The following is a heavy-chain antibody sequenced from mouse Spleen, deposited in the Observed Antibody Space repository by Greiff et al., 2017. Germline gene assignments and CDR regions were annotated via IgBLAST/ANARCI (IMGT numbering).Heavy chain of an antibody. Sequence: QVQLQQPGAELVMPGASVKLSCKASGYTFTSYWMHWVKQRPGQGLEWIGEIDPSDSYTNYNQKFKGKATLTVDKSSSTAYMQLSSLTSEVSAVYYCARSKYGNYRDWFACWGQGTLVTVSA. CDR2: IDPSDSYT. J-gene: IGHJ3*01. CDR1: GYTFTSYW. D-gene: IGHD2-10*02. CDR3: ARSKYGNYRDWFAC. V-gene: IGHV1-69*01.